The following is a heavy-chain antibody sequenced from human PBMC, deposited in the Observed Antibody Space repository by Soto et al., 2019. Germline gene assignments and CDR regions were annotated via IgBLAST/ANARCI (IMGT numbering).Heavy chain of an antibody. CDR1: GFTFSSYA. CDR2: ISGSGGST. V-gene: IGHV3-23*01. D-gene: IGHD3-3*01. Sequence: GGSLRLSCAASGFTFSSYAMSWVRQAPGKGLEWVSAISGSGGSTYYADSVKGRFTISRDNSKNTLYLQMNSLRAEDTAVYYCAKDQGRRYDFWSGFDAFDIWGQGTMVTVSS. J-gene: IGHJ3*02. CDR3: AKDQGRRYDFWSGFDAFDI.